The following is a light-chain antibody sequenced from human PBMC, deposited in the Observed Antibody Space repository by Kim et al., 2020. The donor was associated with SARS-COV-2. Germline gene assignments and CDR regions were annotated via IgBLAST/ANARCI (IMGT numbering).Light chain of an antibody. CDR2: GAS. V-gene: IGKV1-33*01. Sequence: ASVGDRVTITCQASQDIRIYLNWYQQKPGKAPKVLISGASNLDTGVPSRFSGSGSGTEYAFTISSLQPEDIAMYFCQQYDNLPLTFGGGTKVDIK. CDR3: QQYDNLPLT. CDR1: QDIRIY. J-gene: IGKJ4*01.